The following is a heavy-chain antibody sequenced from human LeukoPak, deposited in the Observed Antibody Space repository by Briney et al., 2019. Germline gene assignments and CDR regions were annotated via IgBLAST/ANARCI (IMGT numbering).Heavy chain of an antibody. J-gene: IGHJ6*02. CDR2: ISSSGSTI. D-gene: IGHD4-23*01. CDR1: GFTFSSYE. CDR3: ARDLMTTVVYYYYGMDV. V-gene: IGHV3-48*03. Sequence: GGSLRLSCAASGFTFSSYEMNWVRQAPGKGLEWVSYISSSGSTIYYADSVKGRFTTSRDNAKNSLYLQMNSLRAEDTAVYYCARDLMTTVVYYYYGMDVWGQGTTVTVSS.